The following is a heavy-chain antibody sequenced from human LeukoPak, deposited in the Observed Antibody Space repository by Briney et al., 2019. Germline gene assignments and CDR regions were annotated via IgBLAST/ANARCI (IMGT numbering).Heavy chain of an antibody. J-gene: IGHJ6*04. V-gene: IGHV1-24*01. D-gene: IGHD3-10*01. CDR1: GYTLTELS. CDR3: ATGITMVRGGFDYYGMDV. Sequence: ASVRVSCKVSGYTLTELSMHWVRQAPGKGLEWMGGFDPEDGEAIYAQKFQGRVTMTEDTSTDTAYMELSSLRSEDTAVYYCATGITMVRGGFDYYGMDVWGKGTTVTVSS. CDR2: FDPEDGEA.